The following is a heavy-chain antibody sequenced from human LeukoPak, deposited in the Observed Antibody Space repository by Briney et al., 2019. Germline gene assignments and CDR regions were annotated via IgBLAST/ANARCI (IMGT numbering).Heavy chain of an antibody. CDR3: ARLKGVLQGAFDI. J-gene: IGHJ3*02. D-gene: IGHD3-10*01. CDR2: ISYDGSNK. V-gene: IGHV3-30-3*01. Sequence: PGGSLRLSCAASGFTFSSYAMHWVRQAPGKGLEWVAVISYDGSNKYYADSVKGRFTISRDNSKNTLYLQMNSLRAEDTAVYYCARLKGVLQGAFDIWGQGTMVTVSS. CDR1: GFTFSSYA.